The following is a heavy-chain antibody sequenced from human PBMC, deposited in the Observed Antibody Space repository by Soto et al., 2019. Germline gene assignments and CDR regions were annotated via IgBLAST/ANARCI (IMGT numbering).Heavy chain of an antibody. CDR1: GGTFSSYA. V-gene: IGHV1-69*12. Sequence: QVQLVQSGAEVKKPGSSVKVSCKASGGTFSSYAISWVRQAPGQGLEWMGGIIPIFGTANYAQKFQGRVTGTGEQSTSTAYMELSRLRCEDTAVYYCAPEYSCGLMGSRGGFDPWGQGTLVTVSS. D-gene: IGHD5-18*01. CDR3: APEYSCGLMGSRGGFDP. CDR2: IIPIFGTA. J-gene: IGHJ5*02.